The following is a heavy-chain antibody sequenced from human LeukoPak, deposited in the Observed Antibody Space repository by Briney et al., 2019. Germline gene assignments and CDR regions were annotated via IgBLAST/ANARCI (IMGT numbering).Heavy chain of an antibody. CDR1: GYTFTDFTDYY. Sequence: ASVKASCRASGYTFTDFTDYYIHWVRQAPGQGLEWMGWINPNSGGTYYAHKFQGRVTMTRDTSTTTAYMELNRLTSDDAVVYFCVRVSTGWYFDYWGQGTLVSVSS. D-gene: IGHD6-19*01. CDR2: INPNSGGT. V-gene: IGHV1-2*02. J-gene: IGHJ4*02. CDR3: VRVSTGWYFDY.